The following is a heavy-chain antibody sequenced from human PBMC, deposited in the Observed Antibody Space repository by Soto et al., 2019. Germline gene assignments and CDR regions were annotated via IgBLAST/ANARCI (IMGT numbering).Heavy chain of an antibody. D-gene: IGHD2-21*02. CDR1: GGSISSYY. Sequence: SETLSLTCTVSGGSISSYYWSWIRQPPGKGLEWIGCIHHSGAAHYNPSLKSRLTISVDTSRNQFSLKLSSVTAADTAVYYCARAEVTGDPYYFDYWGQGTLVTVPS. CDR2: IHHSGAA. CDR3: ARAEVTGDPYYFDY. J-gene: IGHJ4*02. V-gene: IGHV4-59*01.